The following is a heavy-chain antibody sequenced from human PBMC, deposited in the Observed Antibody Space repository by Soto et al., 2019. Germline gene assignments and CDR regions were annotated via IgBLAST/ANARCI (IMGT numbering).Heavy chain of an antibody. V-gene: IGHV3-33*01. J-gene: IGHJ5*02. D-gene: IGHD2-8*01. CDR2: IWPDGNDK. Sequence: PGGSLRLSCTASGFTFSAFALHWVRQAPGKGLEWVAVIWPDGNDKYYADSVKGRFTISSDNSKKTLFLQMNSLRAEDTAVYYCARGSSCSNGVRYNLGWFGPWGQGTPVTVSS. CDR1: GFTFSAFA. CDR3: ARGSSCSNGVRYNLGWFGP.